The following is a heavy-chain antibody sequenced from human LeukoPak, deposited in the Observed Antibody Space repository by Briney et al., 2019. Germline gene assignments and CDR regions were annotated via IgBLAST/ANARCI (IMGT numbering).Heavy chain of an antibody. J-gene: IGHJ6*03. CDR3: ARSLVVGATRMYYYYYYMDV. D-gene: IGHD1-26*01. V-gene: IGHV3-23*01. Sequence: GGSLRLSCEASGFTFSSYAMSWVRQAPGKGLEWVSGIIDSGDITYYANSVKGRFTISRDNSKNTLYLQMNSLRAEDTAVYYCARSLVVGATRMYYYYYYMDVWGKGTTVTVSS. CDR2: IIDSGDIT. CDR1: GFTFSSYA.